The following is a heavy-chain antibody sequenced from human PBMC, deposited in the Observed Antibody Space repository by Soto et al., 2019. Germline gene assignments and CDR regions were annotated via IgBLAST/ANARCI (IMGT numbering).Heavy chain of an antibody. J-gene: IGHJ4*02. Sequence: GGSLRLSCVASGFTFSSSAMSWVRQAPEEGLEWVSAISTSGGNTLYADSVKGRFTISRDNSKNTLFLQMSSLRAEDTAIYYCAKPTGGSYPESRVFDSWGQGTRVTVSS. V-gene: IGHV3-23*01. CDR2: ISTSGGNT. CDR3: AKPTGGSYPESRVFDS. CDR1: GFTFSSSA. D-gene: IGHD1-26*01.